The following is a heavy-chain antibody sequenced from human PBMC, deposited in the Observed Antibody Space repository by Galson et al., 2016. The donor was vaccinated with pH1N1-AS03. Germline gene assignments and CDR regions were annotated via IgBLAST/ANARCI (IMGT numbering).Heavy chain of an antibody. CDR1: GFRFGDFA. CDR2: ASSSSSRI. Sequence: SLRLSCAASGFRFGDFAMNWVRQVPGKGLEWVAYASSSSSRIEYAESVKGRFTISRDNAKKSLFLQMNSLRVDDTAIYYCARDRPNCNVYLDHWGQGILVTVSS. D-gene: IGHD1-1*01. J-gene: IGHJ4*02. V-gene: IGHV3-48*01. CDR3: ARDRPNCNVYLDH.